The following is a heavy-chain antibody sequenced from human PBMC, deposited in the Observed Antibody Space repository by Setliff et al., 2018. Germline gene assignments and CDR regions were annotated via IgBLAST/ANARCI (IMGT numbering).Heavy chain of an antibody. Sequence: ASVKVSCKASGGTFSSYAISWVRQAPGQGLEWMGGIIPILGIANYAQKFQGRVTITTDESTSTAYMELSSLRSEDTAVYYCATIHDSSGHFYPDYWGQGTLVTVSS. V-gene: IGHV1-69*10. J-gene: IGHJ4*02. D-gene: IGHD3-22*01. CDR1: GGTFSSYA. CDR2: IIPILGIA. CDR3: ATIHDSSGHFYPDY.